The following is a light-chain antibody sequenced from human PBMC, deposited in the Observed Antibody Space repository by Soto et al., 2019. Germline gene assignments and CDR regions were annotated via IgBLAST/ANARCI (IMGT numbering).Light chain of an antibody. CDR2: DAS. Sequence: EIVLTQSPATLSLSPGERATLSCRASQSVSGSFLAWYQQKPGQAPRLLIYDASTRATGTPARFSGSGSGTDFTLTISSLESEDFAIYYCQQRAYWPLTFGGGTKV. CDR1: QSVSGSF. J-gene: IGKJ4*01. CDR3: QQRAYWPLT. V-gene: IGKV3-11*01.